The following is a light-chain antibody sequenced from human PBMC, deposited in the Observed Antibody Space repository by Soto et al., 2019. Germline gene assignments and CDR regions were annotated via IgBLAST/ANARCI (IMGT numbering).Light chain of an antibody. CDR1: SSDVGGYNY. CDR2: DVS. V-gene: IGLV2-11*01. Sequence: QSVLTQPRSVSGSPGQSVTISCTGTSSDVGGYNYVSWYQQHPGKAPKHMIYDVSKRPSGVPDRFSGSKSGNTASLTISGLQAEDEADYYCCSYAGSYTLVFGGGTKLTVL. CDR3: CSYAGSYTLV. J-gene: IGLJ2*01.